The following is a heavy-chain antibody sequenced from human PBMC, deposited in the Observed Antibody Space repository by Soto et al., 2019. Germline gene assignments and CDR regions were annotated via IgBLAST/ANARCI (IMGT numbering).Heavy chain of an antibody. CDR2: IIPIFGTA. J-gene: IGHJ4*02. Sequence: QVQLVQSGAEVKKPGSSVKVSCKASGGTFSSYAISWVRQAPGQGLEWMGGIIPIFGTANYAQKFQGRVTIXXDXSXXTAYMELSSLRSEDTAVYYCARGGRYCGGDCPYDYWGQGTLVTVSS. CDR3: ARGGRYCGGDCPYDY. V-gene: IGHV1-69*12. CDR1: GGTFSSYA. D-gene: IGHD2-21*02.